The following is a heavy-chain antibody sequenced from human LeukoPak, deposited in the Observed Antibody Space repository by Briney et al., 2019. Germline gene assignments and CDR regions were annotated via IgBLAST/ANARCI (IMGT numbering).Heavy chain of an antibody. Sequence: GGSLRLSCAASGFTFSSYGMHWVRQAPGKGLEWVAVISYDGSNKYYADSVKGRFTISRDNSKNTLYLQMNSLRAEDTAVYYCARALGAVAATPPLGYWGQGTLVTVSS. V-gene: IGHV3-30*03. CDR1: GFTFSSYG. CDR2: ISYDGSNK. CDR3: ARALGAVAATPPLGY. J-gene: IGHJ4*02. D-gene: IGHD6-19*01.